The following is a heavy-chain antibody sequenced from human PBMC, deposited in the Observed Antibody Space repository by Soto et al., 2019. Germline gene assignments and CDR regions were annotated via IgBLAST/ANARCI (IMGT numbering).Heavy chain of an antibody. CDR3: ARGVGYTMVRGYYFDY. J-gene: IGHJ4*02. V-gene: IGHV1-69*01. CDR1: GGTFSSYA. CDR2: IIPIFGTA. D-gene: IGHD3-10*01. Sequence: QVQLVQSGAEVKKPGSSVKVSCKASGGTFSSYAISWVRQAPGQGLAWMGGIIPIFGTANYAQKFQGRVTITADESTSTAYMELSSLRSEDTAVYYCARGVGYTMVRGYYFDYWGQGTLVTVSS.